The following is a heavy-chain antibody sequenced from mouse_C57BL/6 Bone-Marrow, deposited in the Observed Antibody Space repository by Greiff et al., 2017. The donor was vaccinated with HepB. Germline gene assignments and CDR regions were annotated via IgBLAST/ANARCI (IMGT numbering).Heavy chain of an antibody. J-gene: IGHJ2*01. CDR2: INPSSGYT. Sequence: VQLQQSGAELAKPGASVKLSCKASGYTFTSYWMHWVKQRPGQGLEWIGYINPSSGYTKYNQKFKDKATLTAYKSSGTAYMQLSSLTYEDSAVYYCARGGYSNFDYWGQGTTLTVSS. CDR3: ARGGYSNFDY. CDR1: GYTFTSYW. D-gene: IGHD2-5*01. V-gene: IGHV1-7*01.